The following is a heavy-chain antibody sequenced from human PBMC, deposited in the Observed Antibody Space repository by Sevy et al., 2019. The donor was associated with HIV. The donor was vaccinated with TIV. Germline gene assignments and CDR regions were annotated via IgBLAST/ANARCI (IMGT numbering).Heavy chain of an antibody. CDR3: ARGDYYDSRVAFDI. CDR2: IWYDGSNK. D-gene: IGHD3-22*01. CDR1: GFTFSSYG. J-gene: IGHJ3*02. V-gene: IGHV3-33*01. Sequence: GGSLRLSCAASGFTFSSYGMHWVRQAPDKGLEWVAVIWYDGSNKYYADSVKGRFTISRDNSKNTLYLQMNSLRAEDTAVYYCARGDYYDSRVAFDIWGQGTMVTVSS.